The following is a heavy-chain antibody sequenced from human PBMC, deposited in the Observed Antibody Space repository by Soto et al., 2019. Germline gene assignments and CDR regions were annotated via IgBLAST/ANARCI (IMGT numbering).Heavy chain of an antibody. Sequence: SETLSLTCTVSGGSISGYYWSWIRQPPGKRLEWIGYIDYYGSTNYNPSLKSRVTISVDTSKKQFSLNLGSVTAADTAVYYCTTLSITIFGVVLMDVWGQGTTVTVSS. CDR1: GGSISGYY. D-gene: IGHD3-3*01. CDR3: TTLSITIFGVVLMDV. J-gene: IGHJ6*02. V-gene: IGHV4-59*01. CDR2: IDYYGST.